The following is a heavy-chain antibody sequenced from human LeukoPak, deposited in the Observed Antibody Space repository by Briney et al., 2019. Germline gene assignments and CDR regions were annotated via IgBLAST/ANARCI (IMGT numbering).Heavy chain of an antibody. J-gene: IGHJ4*02. CDR2: ISGSGGST. CDR1: GFTFSSYA. V-gene: IGHV3-23*01. D-gene: IGHD1-1*01. Sequence: GPSLRLSCAAAGFTFSSYAMSWVRQAPGKGLEWVSAISGSGGSTYYADSVKGRFTISRDNSKNTLYLQMNSLRAEDTAVYYCAKPASNNDAFDYWGQGTLVTVSS. CDR3: AKPASNNDAFDY.